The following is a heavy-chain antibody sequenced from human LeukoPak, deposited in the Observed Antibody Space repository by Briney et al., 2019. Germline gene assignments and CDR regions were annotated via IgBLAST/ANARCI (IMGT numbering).Heavy chain of an antibody. Sequence: ASVKVSCKASGGTFSSYAISWVRQAPGQGLEWMGGIIPIFGTANYAQKFQGRITITADKSTSTAYMELSSLRFEDTAVYYCARGGSLDVVPAAIRKTHQFDYWGQGTLVTVSS. D-gene: IGHD2-2*02. V-gene: IGHV1-69*06. J-gene: IGHJ4*02. CDR3: ARGGSLDVVPAAIRKTHQFDY. CDR1: GGTFSSYA. CDR2: IIPIFGTA.